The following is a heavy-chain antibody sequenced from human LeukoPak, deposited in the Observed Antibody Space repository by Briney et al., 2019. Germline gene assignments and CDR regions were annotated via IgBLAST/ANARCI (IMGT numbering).Heavy chain of an antibody. CDR1: GFTFSSYA. V-gene: IGHV3-23*01. CDR3: ARDITGSYSFDY. D-gene: IGHD1-26*01. CDR2: ISGYGGST. Sequence: QPGGSLRLSCAASGFTFSSYAMSWVRQAPGKGLEWVSAISGYGGSTYYADSVKGRFTISRDNSKNTPYLQMNSLRAEDTAVYYCARDITGSYSFDYWGQGSLVIVSS. J-gene: IGHJ4*02.